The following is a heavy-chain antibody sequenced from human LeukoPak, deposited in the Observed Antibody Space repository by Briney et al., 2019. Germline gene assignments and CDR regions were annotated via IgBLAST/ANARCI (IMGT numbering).Heavy chain of an antibody. V-gene: IGHV3-9*01. Sequence: PGGSLRLSCAASGFTFDDYAMHWVRQAPGKGLEWVSGISWNSGSIGYADSVKGRFTISRDNAKNSLYLLMNSLRAEDTALYYCAKPHYYDSSGYYLDYWGQGTLVTVSS. CDR1: GFTFDDYA. J-gene: IGHJ4*02. CDR2: ISWNSGSI. CDR3: AKPHYYDSSGYYLDY. D-gene: IGHD3-22*01.